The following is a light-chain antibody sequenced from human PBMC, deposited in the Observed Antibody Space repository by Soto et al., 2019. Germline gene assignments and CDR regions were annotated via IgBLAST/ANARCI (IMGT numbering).Light chain of an antibody. J-gene: IGKJ2*01. CDR3: QQYGRSPLLYT. CDR2: GSS. CDR1: QSVNSNF. Sequence: EIVLTQSPGTLSLSPGERATLSCRTSQSVNSNFLAWYQQKPGQAPRLLVYGSSTRAAGVPDRFSGSGSGTAFTLTISRLEPEDFAVYYCQQYGRSPLLYTFGQGTKLGVK. V-gene: IGKV3-20*01.